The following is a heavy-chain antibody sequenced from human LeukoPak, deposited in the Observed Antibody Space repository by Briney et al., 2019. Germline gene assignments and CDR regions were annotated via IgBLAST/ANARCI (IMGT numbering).Heavy chain of an antibody. CDR2: ISYDGSSK. J-gene: IGHJ5*02. V-gene: IGHV3-30*03. CDR1: GFTFSSYG. CDR3: ARGSNGYSP. D-gene: IGHD5-18*01. Sequence: PGRSQRLSCAASGFTFSSYGMHWVRQAPGKGLEWMAVISYDGSSKYYADSVKGRFTISRDNSKNTLYLQMNSLRAEDTAVYYCARGSNGYSPWGQGTLVTVSS.